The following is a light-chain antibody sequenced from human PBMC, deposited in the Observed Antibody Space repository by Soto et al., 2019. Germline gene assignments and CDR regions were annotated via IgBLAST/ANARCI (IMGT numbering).Light chain of an antibody. J-gene: IGKJ4*01. CDR3: QQYDNWPPVT. Sequence: PGERATLSCRASQSVRSNLAWYQQKPGQAPRLLIYGASTGAPGIPDRFSGSGSGTVLTLTISSLQSEDSAVYYCQQYDNWPPVTFGGGTKVEIK. CDR1: QSVRSN. CDR2: GAS. V-gene: IGKV3D-15*01.